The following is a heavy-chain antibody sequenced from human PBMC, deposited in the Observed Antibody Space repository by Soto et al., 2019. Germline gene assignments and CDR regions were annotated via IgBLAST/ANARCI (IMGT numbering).Heavy chain of an antibody. D-gene: IGHD6-13*01. CDR3: ASGRGIAAAGREY. J-gene: IGHJ4*02. CDR2: INHSGST. CDR1: CGSFSGYC. V-gene: IGHV4-34*01. Sequence: SETLSLTCAVYCGSFSGYCWSWIRQPPGKGLEWIGEINHSGSTNYNPSLKSRVTISVDTSKNQFSLKLSSVTAADTAVYYCASGRGIAAAGREYWGQGTMVTLSS.